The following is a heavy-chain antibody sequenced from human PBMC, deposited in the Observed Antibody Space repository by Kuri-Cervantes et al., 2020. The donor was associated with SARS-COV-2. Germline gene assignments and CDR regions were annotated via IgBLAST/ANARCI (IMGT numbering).Heavy chain of an antibody. J-gene: IGHJ4*02. CDR3: ASTAAFWSGYYDY. CDR2: IWYDGENE. D-gene: IGHD3-3*01. V-gene: IGHV3-33*08. CDR1: GFTFSNYV. Sequence: GGSLRLSCVASGFTFSNYVIHWVRQAPGKGLEWVAVIWYDGENEYYAGSVKGRFTISRDNSKNTVSLHMNSLRAEDTATYYCASTAAFWSGYYDYWGQGTLVTVSS.